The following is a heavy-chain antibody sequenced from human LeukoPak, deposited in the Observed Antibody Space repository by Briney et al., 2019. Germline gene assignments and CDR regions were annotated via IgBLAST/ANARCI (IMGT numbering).Heavy chain of an antibody. CDR3: AAFGSADD. Sequence: GRSLRLSCAASGFTFSSYGMHWVRQAPGKGLGWVGVISYDGSNKYYADSVKGRFTISRDNSKNTLSLQMNSPRADDTAVYYAAAFGSADDWGQGTLVTVSS. V-gene: IGHV3-30*03. CDR1: GFTFSSYG. J-gene: IGHJ4*02. CDR2: ISYDGSNK. D-gene: IGHD2-15*01.